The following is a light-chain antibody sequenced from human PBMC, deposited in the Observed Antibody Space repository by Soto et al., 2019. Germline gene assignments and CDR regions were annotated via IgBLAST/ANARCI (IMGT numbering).Light chain of an antibody. CDR3: MQGTNWRT. J-gene: IGKJ1*01. Sequence: DVVLTQSPLSLPVTLGQPASISCRSSQSLVFSDGNTYLNWFHQRPGQSPRRLIYKVSNRDSGVPDRFSGSGSGTDFTLKISRVEAGDVGVYYCMQGTNWRTFGQGTKVDIK. CDR1: QSLVFSDGNTY. CDR2: KVS. V-gene: IGKV2-30*01.